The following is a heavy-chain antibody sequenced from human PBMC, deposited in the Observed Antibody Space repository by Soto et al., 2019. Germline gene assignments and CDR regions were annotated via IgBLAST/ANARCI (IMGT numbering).Heavy chain of an antibody. CDR3: ARSYSSGWYLAEYFQH. CDR1: GGSISSSSYY. J-gene: IGHJ1*01. D-gene: IGHD6-19*01. V-gene: IGHV4-39*01. Sequence: PSATLSLTCTVSGGSISSSSYYWGWIRQPPGKGLEWIGSIYYSGSTYYNPSLKSRVTISVDTSKNQFSLKLSSVTAADTAVYYCARSYSSGWYLAEYFQHWGQGTLVTVSS. CDR2: IYYSGST.